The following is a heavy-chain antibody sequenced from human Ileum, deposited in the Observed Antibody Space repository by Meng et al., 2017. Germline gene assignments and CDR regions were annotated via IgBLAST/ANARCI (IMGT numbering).Heavy chain of an antibody. D-gene: IGHD1-1*01. V-gene: IGHV3-74*03. J-gene: IGHJ1*01. CDR2: IDPDGRDP. CDR1: GFSFTDHW. CDR3: TNDRLNH. Sequence: ELQLVESGGGLAPPGGCLSLSCTASGFSFTDHWMHWVRHGPGKGPVWDSRIDPDGRDPTYADSVKGRFSISRDNAKNTVYLQMNSLRAEDSALYYCTNDRLNHWGQGALVTVSS.